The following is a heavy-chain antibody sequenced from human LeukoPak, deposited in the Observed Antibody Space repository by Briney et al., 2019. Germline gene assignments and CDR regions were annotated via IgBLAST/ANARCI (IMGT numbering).Heavy chain of an antibody. CDR1: GGSISSYY. Sequence: SETLSLTCTVSGGSISSYYWSWIRQPPGKGLEWVGYIYYSGSTNYNPSLKSRVTISVDTSKNQFSLKLSSVTAADTAVYYCAREFRGLEYYYYYMDVWGKGTTVTVSS. J-gene: IGHJ6*03. CDR3: AREFRGLEYYYYYMDV. V-gene: IGHV4-59*01. CDR2: IYYSGST.